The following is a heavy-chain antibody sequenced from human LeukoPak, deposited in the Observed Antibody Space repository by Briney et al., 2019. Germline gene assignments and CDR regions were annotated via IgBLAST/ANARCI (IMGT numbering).Heavy chain of an antibody. Sequence: GRSLRLSCAASGFTFSSYGMHWVRQAPGKGLEWVAVVWYDGSNKYYADSVKGRFTISRDNSKNTLYLQMNSLRAEDTAVYYCARFDSSWSLIRNYYYYGMDVWGQGTTVTVSS. J-gene: IGHJ6*02. CDR1: GFTFSSYG. CDR2: VWYDGSNK. V-gene: IGHV3-33*01. CDR3: ARFDSSWSLIRNYYYYGMDV. D-gene: IGHD6-13*01.